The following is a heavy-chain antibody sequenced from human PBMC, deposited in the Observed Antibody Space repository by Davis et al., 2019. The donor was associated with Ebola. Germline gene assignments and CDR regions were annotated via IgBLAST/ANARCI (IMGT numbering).Heavy chain of an antibody. CDR3: AGETYYYYYGMDV. CDR2: VNSDGSST. CDR1: GFTFSSYW. Sequence: GESLKISCAASGFTFSSYWMHWVRQAPGKGLVWVSRVNSDGSSTSYADSVKGRFTISRDNAKNTLYLQMNSLRAEDKAVYYCAGETYYYYYGMDVWGQGTTVTVSS. V-gene: IGHV3-74*01. J-gene: IGHJ6*02.